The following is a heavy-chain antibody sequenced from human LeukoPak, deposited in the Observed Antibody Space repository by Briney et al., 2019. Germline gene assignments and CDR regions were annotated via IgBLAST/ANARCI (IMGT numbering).Heavy chain of an antibody. CDR3: ALLATTSAFDI. Sequence: GRSLRLSCTASGFNFDDHVMPWVRQAPGQGLEWVSGITSNSDNSGYGDSVKGRFTISRDNAKNSLYLQMNSLRVEDSAFYYCALLATTSAFDIWGQGTMVTVSS. CDR1: GFNFDDHV. V-gene: IGHV3-9*01. J-gene: IGHJ3*02. D-gene: IGHD3-3*02. CDR2: ITSNSDNS.